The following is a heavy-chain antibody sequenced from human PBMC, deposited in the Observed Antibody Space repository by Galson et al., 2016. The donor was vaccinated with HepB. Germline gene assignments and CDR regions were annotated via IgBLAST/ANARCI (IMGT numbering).Heavy chain of an antibody. CDR2: VYHTGDT. CDR1: GGSINADTW. CDR3: ARIGEYSSSWYTAYDI. J-gene: IGHJ3*02. Sequence: SETLSLTCAVSGGSINADTWWSWVRQPPGKGLEWIGQVYHTGDTHYHPSLNNRVTMSVDKSKKQLSLKLTSVTAADTALYYCARIGEYSSSWYTAYDIWGRGTMVTVSS. D-gene: IGHD6-13*01. V-gene: IGHV4-4*02.